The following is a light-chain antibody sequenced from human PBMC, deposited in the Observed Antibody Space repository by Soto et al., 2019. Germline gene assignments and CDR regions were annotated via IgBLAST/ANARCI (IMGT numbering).Light chain of an antibody. CDR2: EVS. CDR3: SSYAGSSWV. CDR1: SSDVGGYNY. Sequence: QSALTQPPSASGSPGQSVTISCTGTSSDVGGYNYVSWFQQHPGKAPELMIYEVSKRPSGVPDRFSGSKSGNTASLTVSGLQAEDEADYYCSSYAGSSWVFGGGTKLTVL. J-gene: IGLJ3*02. V-gene: IGLV2-8*01.